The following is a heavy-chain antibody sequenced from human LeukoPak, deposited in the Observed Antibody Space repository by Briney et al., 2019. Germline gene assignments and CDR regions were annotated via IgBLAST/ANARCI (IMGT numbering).Heavy chain of an antibody. Sequence: PSETLSLTCAVSGDSIITSHWWSWVRQPPGKGLEWIGEIYHIGTTNYNPSLKSRVSISVDTSRNQFSLTLSSVTAADTAVYYCASARWDFWGQGTLVTVSS. D-gene: IGHD4-23*01. CDR3: ASARWDF. CDR1: GDSIITSHW. V-gene: IGHV4-4*02. CDR2: IYHIGTT. J-gene: IGHJ4*02.